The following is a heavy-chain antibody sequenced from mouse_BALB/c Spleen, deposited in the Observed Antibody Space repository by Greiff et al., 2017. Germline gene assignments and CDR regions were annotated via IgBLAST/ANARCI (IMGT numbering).Heavy chain of an antibody. J-gene: IGHJ3*01. Sequence: EVKLVESGGGLVQPGGSLRLSCATSGFTFSDFYMEWVRQPPGKRLEWIAASRNKANDYTTEYSASVKGRFIVSRDTSQSILYLQMNALRAEDTAIYYGARDAGGYDGWFAYWGQGTLVTVSA. D-gene: IGHD2-2*01. V-gene: IGHV7-1*02. CDR3: ARDAGGYDGWFAY. CDR1: GFTFSDFY. CDR2: SRNKANDYTT.